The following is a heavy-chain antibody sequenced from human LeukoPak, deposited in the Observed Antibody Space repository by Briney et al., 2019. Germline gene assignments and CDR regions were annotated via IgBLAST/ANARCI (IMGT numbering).Heavy chain of an antibody. CDR3: ASSISIFGVITPFDP. D-gene: IGHD3-3*01. J-gene: IGHJ5*02. Sequence: SETLSLTCTVSGDSIRSSNYYWGWIRQPPGKGLEWIGYISDTGSTYRSPSLKSRVSISRDTSKNQLFLNLNSATAADTAVYYCASSISIFGVITPFDPWGQGALVTVSS. CDR2: ISDTGST. V-gene: IGHV4-30-4*08. CDR1: GDSIRSSNYY.